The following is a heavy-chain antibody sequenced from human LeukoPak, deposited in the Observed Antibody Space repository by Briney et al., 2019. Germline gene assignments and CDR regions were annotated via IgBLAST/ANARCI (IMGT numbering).Heavy chain of an antibody. CDR3: ARSLEVDP. CDR1: GFNLNHFE. CDR2: ISSTSTSI. V-gene: IGHV3-21*01. Sequence: PGGSLRLSCVASGFNLNHFEIHWVRQAPGKGLEWVSSISSTSTSINYADSVRGRFTISRDNAKNSLYLQMSSLRAEDTAVYYCARSLEVDPWGQGTLVTVSS. J-gene: IGHJ5*02.